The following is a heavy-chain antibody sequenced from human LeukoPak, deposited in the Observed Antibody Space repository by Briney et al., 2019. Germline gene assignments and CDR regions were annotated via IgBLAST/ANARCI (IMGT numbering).Heavy chain of an antibody. V-gene: IGHV3-21*01. CDR2: ISSSSSYI. CDR1: GFTFSSYS. J-gene: IGHJ3*02. D-gene: IGHD3-10*01. CDR3: AREEGPYITMVRGVNKAFDI. Sequence: KPGGSLRLSCAASGFTFSSYSMNWVRQAPGKGLEWVSSISSSSSYIYYADSVKGRFTISRDNAKNSLYLQMNSLRAEDTAVYYCAREEGPYITMVRGVNKAFDIWGQGTMVTVSS.